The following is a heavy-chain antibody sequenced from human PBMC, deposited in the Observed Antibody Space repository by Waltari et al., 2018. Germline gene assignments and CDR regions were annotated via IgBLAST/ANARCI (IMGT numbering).Heavy chain of an antibody. J-gene: IGHJ4*02. CDR1: GSDFRGYV. CDR3: ARDFASTYFFDY. V-gene: IGHV3-33*01. CDR2: IWYDGRYE. Sequence: QVQLVESGGGVVQPGRSLRLSCAAFGSDFRGYVMHWVRQAPGKGLEWVAVIWYDGRYEYYADSVKGRFTISRDNSKDTLYLQMNSLRAEDTAVYYCARDFASTYFFDYWGQGTLVTVSS.